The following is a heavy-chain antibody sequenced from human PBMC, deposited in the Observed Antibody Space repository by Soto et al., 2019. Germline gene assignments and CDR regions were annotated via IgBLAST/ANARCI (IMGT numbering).Heavy chain of an antibody. J-gene: IGHJ2*01. CDR2: ISSGTSYT. CDR1: GFTFSDSS. CDR3: VRDSGANYGTFWYFDL. D-gene: IGHD5-18*01. V-gene: IGHV3-11*06. Sequence: QVQLVESGGGLVRPGESLRLSCAASGFTFSDSSMNWIRQAPGKGLEWVSYISSGTSYTNYADSVKGRFTISRDNAKNSLFLHMNSLRAEDTAVYYCVRDSGANYGTFWYFDLWGRGTLVTVSS.